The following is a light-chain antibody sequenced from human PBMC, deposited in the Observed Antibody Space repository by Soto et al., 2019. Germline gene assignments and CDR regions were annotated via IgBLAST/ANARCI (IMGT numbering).Light chain of an antibody. CDR2: KAA. Sequence: DIQMTQSPSTLSASVGDRVTITCRASQSISSWLAWYQQKPGKAPKLLIYKAASLESGVPSRFSGSGSGTEFTLTICSLQPDDCATYYCQQYNSYWPFGQGTKVEIK. CDR1: QSISSW. CDR3: QQYNSYWP. V-gene: IGKV1-5*03. J-gene: IGKJ1*01.